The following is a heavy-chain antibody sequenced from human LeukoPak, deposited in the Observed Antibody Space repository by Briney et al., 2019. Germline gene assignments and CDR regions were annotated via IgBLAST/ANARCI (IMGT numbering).Heavy chain of an antibody. CDR2: IKSKTDGGTT. Sequence: GGSLRLSCAASGFTFSNAWMSWVRQAPGKGREWVGRIKSKTDGGTTDYAAPVKGRFTIPRDDSKNTLYLQMNSLKTEDTAVYYCTTGGSVATTNKTFDYWGQGTLVTVSS. CDR1: GFTFSNAW. CDR3: TTGGSVATTNKTFDY. J-gene: IGHJ4*02. V-gene: IGHV3-15*01. D-gene: IGHD5-12*01.